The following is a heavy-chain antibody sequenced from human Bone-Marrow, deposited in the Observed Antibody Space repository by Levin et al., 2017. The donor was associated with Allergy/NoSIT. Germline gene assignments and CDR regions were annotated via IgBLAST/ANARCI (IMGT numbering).Heavy chain of an antibody. CDR2: IYDIDNT. J-gene: IGHJ4*02. Sequence: NPSETLSLTCSVSGTSVSSTDYYWSWIRQPPGQALEWIGYIYDIDNTYYNPSLQSRVTISVDTSRNQFSLKLSSVTAADTAIYYCVRTRDVVVVPDWGQGTLVTVSS. V-gene: IGHV4-30-4*01. CDR3: VRTRDVVVVPD. D-gene: IGHD2-2*01. CDR1: GTSVSSTDYY.